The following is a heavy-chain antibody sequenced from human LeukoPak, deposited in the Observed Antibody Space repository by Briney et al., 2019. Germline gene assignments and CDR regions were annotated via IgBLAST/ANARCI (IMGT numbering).Heavy chain of an antibody. D-gene: IGHD6-19*01. CDR1: GFIFSSYA. V-gene: IGHV3-30*04. CDR2: ISYDGRNK. CDR3: ARDSESSGWLYYFDY. Sequence: GGSLRLSCAASGFIFSSYAMHWVRQAPGKGLEWVAVISYDGRNKDYADSVKGRFTISRDNSQNTLYLQMNSLRAEDTAVYYCARDSESSGWLYYFDYWGQGTLVTVSS. J-gene: IGHJ4*02.